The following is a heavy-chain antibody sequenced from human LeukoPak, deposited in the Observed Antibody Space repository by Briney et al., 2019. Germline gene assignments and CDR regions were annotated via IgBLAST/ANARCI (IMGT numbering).Heavy chain of an antibody. CDR1: GFTFSSYA. V-gene: IGHV3-23*01. J-gene: IGHJ4*02. CDR2: ISGSGGST. CDR3: AKRLSYSYDSSGEYDY. D-gene: IGHD3-22*01. Sequence: GGSLRLSCEASGFTFSSYAMSWVRQAPGKGLEWVSAISGSGGSTYYADSVKGRFTISGDNSKNTLYLQMNSLRAEDTAVYYCAKRLSYSYDSSGEYDYWGQGTLVTVSS.